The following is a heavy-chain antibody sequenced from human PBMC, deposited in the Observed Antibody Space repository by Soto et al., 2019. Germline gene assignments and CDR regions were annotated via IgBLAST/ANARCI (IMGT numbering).Heavy chain of an antibody. CDR3: ARASGAAADTDY. V-gene: IGHV1-8*01. Sequence: QVQLVQSGAEVKKPGASVKVSCKASGYTFTSYDINWVRQATGHGLEWMGWMNPNSGNTGYAQKFQGRVTMTRNTSISTAYMELSSLSSEDTAVYYCARASGAAADTDYWGQGTLVTVSS. CDR2: MNPNSGNT. J-gene: IGHJ4*02. D-gene: IGHD6-25*01. CDR1: GYTFTSYD.